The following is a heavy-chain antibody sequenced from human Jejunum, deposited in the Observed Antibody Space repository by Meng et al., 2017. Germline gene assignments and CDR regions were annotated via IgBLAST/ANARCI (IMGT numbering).Heavy chain of an antibody. CDR1: GFPFSSYW. Sequence: GESLKISCVASGFPFSSYWMHWVRQAPGEGLVWVSRINSDGIRTNYADSVKGRFTISRDNDKNTLNLQMNSLRAEDTAVYYCVRAEYDYWSDSSTYLDQWGQGTLVTVSS. D-gene: IGHD3-3*01. CDR3: VRAEYDYWSDSSTYLDQ. CDR2: INSDGIRT. V-gene: IGHV3-74*01. J-gene: IGHJ4*02.